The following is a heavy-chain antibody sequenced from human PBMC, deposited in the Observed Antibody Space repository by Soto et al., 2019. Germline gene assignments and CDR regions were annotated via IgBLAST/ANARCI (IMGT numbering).Heavy chain of an antibody. CDR3: ARVWFGELSNYFDN. D-gene: IGHD3-10*01. CDR2: IYPGDSDT. V-gene: IGHV5-51*01. J-gene: IGHJ4*02. CDR1: GYSFTSYW. Sequence: GESLKISCKGSGYSFTSYWIGWVRQMPGEGLEWMGIIYPGDSDTIYSPSFQGQATISADKSISTAYLQWSSLKASDTAMYYCARVWFGELSNYFDNWGQGTLVTVPQ.